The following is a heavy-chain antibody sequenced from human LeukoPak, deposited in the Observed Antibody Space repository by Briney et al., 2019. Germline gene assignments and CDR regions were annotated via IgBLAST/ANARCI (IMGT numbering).Heavy chain of an antibody. Sequence: SVKVSCKASGGTLSSYAISWVRQAPGQGLEWMGGIIPIFGTANYAQKFQGRVTITADKSTSTAYMELSSLRSEDTAVYYCASLMSSAARLTLYYYYYMDVWGKGTTVTVSS. CDR1: GGTLSSYA. CDR2: IIPIFGTA. CDR3: ASLMSSAARLTLYYYYYMDV. J-gene: IGHJ6*03. V-gene: IGHV1-69*06. D-gene: IGHD6-6*01.